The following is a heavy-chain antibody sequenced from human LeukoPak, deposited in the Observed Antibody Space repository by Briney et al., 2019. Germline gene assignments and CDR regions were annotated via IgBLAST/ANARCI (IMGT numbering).Heavy chain of an antibody. CDR3: AKVAHSGSYFQYFDS. CDR2: IRWSSATM. J-gene: IGHJ4*02. D-gene: IGHD3-10*01. CDR1: GFTFDDYA. V-gene: IGHV3-9*01. Sequence: GRSLRLSCAASGFTFDDYAMHWVRQVPGKGLEWVSGIRWSSATMDYVDSVKGRFTISRDNAKNSLYLQMNSLRTEDTALYYCAKVAHSGSYFQYFDSWGQGTLVTVSS.